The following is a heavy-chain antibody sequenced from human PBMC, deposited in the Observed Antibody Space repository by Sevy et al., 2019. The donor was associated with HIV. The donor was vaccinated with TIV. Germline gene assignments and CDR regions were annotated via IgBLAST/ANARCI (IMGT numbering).Heavy chain of an antibody. Sequence: SETLSLTCTVSGGSIRSYYWSWIRQPPGKGLEWIGYIHYSGGTNYNPSLKSRVSISVDLSKNQFSLKLTSITAADTAVYYCSRDRPPGPFGGVLNYWFDPWGQGTLVTVSS. CDR1: GGSIRSYY. CDR3: SRDRPPGPFGGVLNYWFDP. CDR2: IHYSGGT. D-gene: IGHD3-16*01. J-gene: IGHJ5*02. V-gene: IGHV4-59*01.